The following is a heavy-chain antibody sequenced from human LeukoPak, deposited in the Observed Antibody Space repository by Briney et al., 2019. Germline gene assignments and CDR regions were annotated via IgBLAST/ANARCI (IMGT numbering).Heavy chain of an antibody. CDR1: GVTFSNYG. J-gene: IGHJ4*02. CDR3: AKANGYYSD. CDR2: IRGNGDTT. D-gene: IGHD3-22*01. Sequence: GGSLRLSCAASGVTFSNYGMNWVRQAPGKGLEWVAGIRGNGDTTYYADSVKGRFTISRDNSKNTLSLQLSSLRAEDTAVYYCAKANGYYSDWGQGTLVTVSS. V-gene: IGHV3-23*01.